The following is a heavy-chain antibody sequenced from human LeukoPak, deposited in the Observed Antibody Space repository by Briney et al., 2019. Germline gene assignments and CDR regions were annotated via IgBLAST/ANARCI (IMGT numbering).Heavy chain of an antibody. CDR3: AKGGGTSSSYYMDV. D-gene: IGHD2-15*01. CDR1: GFTFSNYA. CDR2: TIGGGGAT. Sequence: GGSLRLFCAASGFTFSNYAMSWVRQAPGKGPEWVSFTIGGGGATYYADSVRGRFTISRDNSKNTLYLQMDTLRAEDTALYYCAKGGGTSSSYYMDVWGKGTPVTVSS. V-gene: IGHV3-23*01. J-gene: IGHJ6*03.